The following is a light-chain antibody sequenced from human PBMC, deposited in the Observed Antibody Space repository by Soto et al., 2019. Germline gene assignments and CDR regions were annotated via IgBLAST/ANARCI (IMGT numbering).Light chain of an antibody. V-gene: IGKV1-5*02. J-gene: IGKJ1*01. Sequence: DVTMSQSPFTLSASGGHTLITICRACQSISNGLAWYQQNPGKAPKLLIYDASTVQSGVPSRFSGSGSGTEFTLTISRLQPDDFVTYYCQQYESYSWTFGQGTKVDI. CDR1: QSISNG. CDR2: DAS. CDR3: QQYESYSWT.